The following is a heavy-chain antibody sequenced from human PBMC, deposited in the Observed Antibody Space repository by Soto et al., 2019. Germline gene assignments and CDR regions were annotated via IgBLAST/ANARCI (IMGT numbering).Heavy chain of an antibody. D-gene: IGHD3-3*01. CDR1: GFSFISYA. CDR2: ISGSGGRT. J-gene: IGHJ6*02. V-gene: IGHV3-23*01. Sequence: DVQLLESGGGLVQPGKSLRLSCAASGFSFISYAMSWVRQVPGKRLAWVSSISGSGGRTFYAESVEGRFTISRDDSTSTLFLHMNSLRAEYTAIYYFKKGVVCFLEWLGDVWGQGTTVNVSS. CDR3: KKGVVCFLEWLGDV.